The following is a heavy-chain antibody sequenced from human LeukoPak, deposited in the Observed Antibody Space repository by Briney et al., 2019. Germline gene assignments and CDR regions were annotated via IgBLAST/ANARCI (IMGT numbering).Heavy chain of an antibody. D-gene: IGHD3-22*01. V-gene: IGHV3-21*01. CDR1: GFTFSSYS. CDR3: ARDRGRHYESSGYRVY. Sequence: GGSLRLSCAASGFTFSSYSMNWVRQAPGKGLEWVSSISSSSSYIYYADSVKGRFTISRDNAKNSLYLQMNSLRAEDTAVYYCARDRGRHYESSGYRVYWGQGTLVTVSS. CDR2: ISSSSSYI. J-gene: IGHJ4*02.